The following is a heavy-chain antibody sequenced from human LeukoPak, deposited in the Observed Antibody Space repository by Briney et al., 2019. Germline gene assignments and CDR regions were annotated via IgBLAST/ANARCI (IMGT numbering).Heavy chain of an antibody. D-gene: IGHD5-18*01. V-gene: IGHV4-59*01. Sequence: PSETLSLTCTVSGGSIGSYYWSWIRQPPGKGLEWIGYIYYSGSTNYNPSLKSRVTISVDTSKNQFSLKLSSVTAADTAVYYCARDRGYSYGKGEFDYWGQGTLVTVSS. CDR3: ARDRGYSYGKGEFDY. CDR1: GGSIGSYY. CDR2: IYYSGST. J-gene: IGHJ4*02.